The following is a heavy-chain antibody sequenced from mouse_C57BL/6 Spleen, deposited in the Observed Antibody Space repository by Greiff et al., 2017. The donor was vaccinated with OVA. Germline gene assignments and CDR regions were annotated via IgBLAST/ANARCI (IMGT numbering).Heavy chain of an antibody. CDR1: GYAFSSYW. CDR3: ARSEGREGFDY. J-gene: IGHJ2*01. CDR2: IYPGDGDT. V-gene: IGHV1-80*01. Sequence: VKLMESGAELVKPGASVKISCKASGYAFSSYWMNWVKQRPGKGLEWIGQIYPGDGDTNYNGKFKGKATLTADKSSSTAYMQLSSLTSEDSAVYFCARSEGREGFDYWGQGTTLTVSS. D-gene: IGHD3-3*01.